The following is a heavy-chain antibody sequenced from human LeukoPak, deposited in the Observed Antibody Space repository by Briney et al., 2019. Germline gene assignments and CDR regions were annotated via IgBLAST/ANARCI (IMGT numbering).Heavy chain of an antibody. J-gene: IGHJ3*02. CDR2: IRYDGSNK. Sequence: GGSLRLSCAASGFTFSSYGMHWVRQAPGKGLEWVAFIRYDGSNKYYADSVKGRFTISRGNSKNTLYLQMNSLRAEDTAVYYCAKFALAAGTKNDAFDIRGQGTMVTVSS. CDR3: AKFALAAGTKNDAFDI. D-gene: IGHD6-13*01. V-gene: IGHV3-30*02. CDR1: GFTFSSYG.